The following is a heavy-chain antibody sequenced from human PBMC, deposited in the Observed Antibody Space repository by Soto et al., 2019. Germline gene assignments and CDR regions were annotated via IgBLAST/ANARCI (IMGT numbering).Heavy chain of an antibody. J-gene: IGHJ5*02. CDR3: AREWGGYDSFAWFDP. CDR2: IYYSGST. Sequence: PSETLSLTCTVSGGSISSYYWSWIRQPPGKGLEWIGYIYYSGSTNYNPSLKSRVTISVDTSKNQFSLKLSSVTAADTAVYYCAREWGGYDSFAWFDPWGQGTLVTVSS. CDR1: GGSISSYY. D-gene: IGHD5-12*01. V-gene: IGHV4-59*01.